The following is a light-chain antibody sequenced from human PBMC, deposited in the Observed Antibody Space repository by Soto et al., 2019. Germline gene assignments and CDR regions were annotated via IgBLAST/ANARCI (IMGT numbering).Light chain of an antibody. J-gene: IGLJ2*01. V-gene: IGLV2-11*01. CDR2: DVS. Sequence: QSALTQPPSVSGSPGQSVTISCTGTSSDVGTYNYVSWYQQHPGKAPKLMIYDVSQRPSGVPDRFSGSKSGNTASLTISGLQAEDEADYYCCSYAGSSTSVFGGGTKLTVL. CDR1: SSDVGTYNY. CDR3: CSYAGSSTSV.